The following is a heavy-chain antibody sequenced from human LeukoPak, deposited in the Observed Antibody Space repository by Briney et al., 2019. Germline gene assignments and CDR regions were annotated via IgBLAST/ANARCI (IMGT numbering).Heavy chain of an antibody. J-gene: IGHJ4*02. Sequence: TGGSLRLSCAASGSTFSSYGMHWVRQAPGKGLEWVAFIRYDGSNKYYADSVRGRFTISRDNSKNTLYLQMNSLRTEDTAVYYCAKDIYSSSWQSSGYLDYWGQGTLVTVSS. CDR3: AKDIYSSSWQSSGYLDY. D-gene: IGHD6-13*01. CDR2: IRYDGSNK. V-gene: IGHV3-30*02. CDR1: GSTFSSYG.